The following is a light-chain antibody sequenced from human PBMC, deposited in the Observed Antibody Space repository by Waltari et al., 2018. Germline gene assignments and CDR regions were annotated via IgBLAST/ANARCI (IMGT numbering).Light chain of an antibody. CDR3: QQYNNWPPT. J-gene: IGKJ4*01. CDR1: QSVNGD. V-gene: IGKV3-15*01. CDR2: DAS. Sequence: EVVMTQSPATLSVSPGERATLSCRASQSVNGDLAWYQQRPGQAPRLLIHDASTRATGIPVRFGGSGSGTECTLTISSLQSEDSAIYCCQQYNNWPPTFGGGTKVEIK.